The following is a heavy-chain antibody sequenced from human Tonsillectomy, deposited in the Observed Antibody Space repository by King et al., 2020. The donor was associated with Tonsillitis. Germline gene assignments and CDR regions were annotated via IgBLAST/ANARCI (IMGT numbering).Heavy chain of an antibody. Sequence: QLVQSGAEVKEPGASVKVSCKASGGTFSSYVFDWVRQAPGQGLEWMGGIMPIFGKTNSAQKFQGSVTITADESTSTAYMVLSSLRSEDSAMYYCAVGFTTPSSSYWYFDLWGRGTLVTVSS. D-gene: IGHD1-14*01. J-gene: IGHJ2*01. CDR2: IMPIFGKT. CDR3: AVGFTTPSSSYWYFDL. CDR1: GGTFSSYV. V-gene: IGHV1-69*01.